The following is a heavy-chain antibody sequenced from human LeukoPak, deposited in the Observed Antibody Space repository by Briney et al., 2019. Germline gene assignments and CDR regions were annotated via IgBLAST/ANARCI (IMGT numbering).Heavy chain of an antibody. D-gene: IGHD3-16*01. CDR3: ARARPGYDTPPYYFDF. J-gene: IGHJ4*02. CDR2: ISSTSSYI. CDR1: GFTFTSYT. V-gene: IGHV3-21*01. Sequence: PGGSLRLSCAASGFTFTSYTMYWVRQAPGKGLEWVSSISSTSSYIYYTDSVKGRFTISRDNAKNPLYLQMNSLRAEDTAVYYCARARPGYDTPPYYFDFWGQGTLVTVSS.